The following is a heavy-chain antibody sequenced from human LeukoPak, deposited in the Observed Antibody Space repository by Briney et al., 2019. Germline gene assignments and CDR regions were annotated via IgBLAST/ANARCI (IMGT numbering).Heavy chain of an antibody. CDR1: GASISSYY. D-gene: IGHD3-3*01. V-gene: IGHV4-59*01. Sequence: SETLSLTCTVSGASISSYYWSWIRQPPGKGLEWIGYIYYSGSTNYNPSLKSRVTISVDTSKNQFSLKLSSVTAADTAVYYCARDLEGFVEYYMDVWGKGTTVTVSS. J-gene: IGHJ6*03. CDR2: IYYSGST. CDR3: ARDLEGFVEYYMDV.